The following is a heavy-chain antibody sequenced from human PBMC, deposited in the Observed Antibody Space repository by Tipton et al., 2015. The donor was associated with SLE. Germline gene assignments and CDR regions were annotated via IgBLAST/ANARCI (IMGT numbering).Heavy chain of an antibody. CDR2: IYYSGST. J-gene: IGHJ4*02. CDR3: ARGETGDY. Sequence: LSLTCTVSGGSISSYYWSWIRQPPGKGLEWIGYIYYSGSTNYNPSLKSRVTISVDTSKNQFSLKLSSVTAADTAVYYCARGETGDYWGQGTLVTVSS. D-gene: IGHD3-9*01. V-gene: IGHV4-59*01. CDR1: GGSISSYY.